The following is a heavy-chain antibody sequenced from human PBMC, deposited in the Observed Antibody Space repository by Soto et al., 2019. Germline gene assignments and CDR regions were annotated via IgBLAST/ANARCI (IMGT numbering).Heavy chain of an antibody. J-gene: IGHJ4*02. CDR1: GYTLTELS. Sequence: ASVKVSCKVSGYTLTELSMHWVRQAPGKGLEWMGGFDPEDGETIYAQKFQGRVTMTEDTSTDTAYMELSSLRSEDTAVYYCATAPPVVAASYYFDYWGQGTLVTVSS. D-gene: IGHD2-15*01. V-gene: IGHV1-24*01. CDR2: FDPEDGET. CDR3: ATAPPVVAASYYFDY.